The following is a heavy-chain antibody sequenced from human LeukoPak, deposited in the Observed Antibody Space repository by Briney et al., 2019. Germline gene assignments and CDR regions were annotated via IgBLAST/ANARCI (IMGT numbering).Heavy chain of an antibody. D-gene: IGHD3-22*01. CDR3: ARECRGLYYYDSSGSAPDY. CDR1: GFTFSSYS. J-gene: IGHJ4*02. Sequence: PGGSLRLSCAASGFTFSSYSMNWVRQAPGKGLEWVSSISSSSSYIYYADSVKGRFTISRDNAKNSLYLQMNSLRAEDTAVYYCARECRGLYYYDSSGSAPDYWGQGTLVTVSS. V-gene: IGHV3-21*01. CDR2: ISSSSSYI.